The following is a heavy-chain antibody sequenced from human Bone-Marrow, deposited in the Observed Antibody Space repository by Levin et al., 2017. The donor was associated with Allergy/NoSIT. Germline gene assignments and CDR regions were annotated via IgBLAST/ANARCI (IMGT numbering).Heavy chain of an antibody. J-gene: IGHJ4*02. CDR1: GYSFDTYW. D-gene: IGHD3-9*01. CDR2: IYPTDSDA. Sequence: GESLKISCQASGYSFDTYWIGWVRQTPSKGLEWMGVIYPTDSDARYNPSFQGHVTISVDVSVNTAYLQWTTLKASDTAIYYCARQNYEILAGHSHYFDYWGQGFLVTVSS. CDR3: ARQNYEILAGHSHYFDY. V-gene: IGHV5-51*01.